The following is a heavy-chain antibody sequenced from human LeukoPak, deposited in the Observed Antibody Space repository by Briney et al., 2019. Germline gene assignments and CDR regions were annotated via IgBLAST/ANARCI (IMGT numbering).Heavy chain of an antibody. CDR2: INPNSGVT. J-gene: IGHJ4*02. CDR1: GYTFTGYY. V-gene: IGHV1-2*02. D-gene: IGHD6-6*01. CDR3: ARDQSTSFSSSYNFDY. Sequence: ASVKVSFKASGYTFTGYYMHWVRQAPGQGLEWMGWINPNSGVTNYAQKFQGRVTMTRDTSISTAYMGLSGLRSDDTAVYYCARDQSTSFSSSYNFDYWGQGTLVTVSS.